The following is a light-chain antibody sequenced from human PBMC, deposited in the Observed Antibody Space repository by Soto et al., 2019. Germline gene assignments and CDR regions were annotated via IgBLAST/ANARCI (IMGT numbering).Light chain of an antibody. CDR3: QQSYSTPLT. J-gene: IGKJ4*01. CDR1: QSISSY. V-gene: IGKV1-39*01. Sequence: DIQMTQSPSSLSASVGDRVTITCRASQSISSYLNWYQQKPGQAPKLLIYAASSLQSGVPSRFSGRGSWTDFTLTISSLQPEDCATYYCQQSYSTPLTFGGGTKVEIK. CDR2: AAS.